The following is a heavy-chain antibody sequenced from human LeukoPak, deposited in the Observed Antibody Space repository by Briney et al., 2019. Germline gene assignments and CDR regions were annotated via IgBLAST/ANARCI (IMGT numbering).Heavy chain of an antibody. CDR3: ARLASSGWSHCDY. CDR2: IAGSSGYI. D-gene: IGHD6-19*01. J-gene: IGHJ4*02. CDR1: GFTFSSYT. V-gene: IGHV3-21*01. Sequence: GGSLRLSCAASGFTFSSYTMNWVRQAPGKGLEWVSSIAGSSGYISYADSVKGRFTISRDNAKKSLYLQMTSLTAEDTAVYYCARLASSGWSHCDYWGQGTLVTVSS.